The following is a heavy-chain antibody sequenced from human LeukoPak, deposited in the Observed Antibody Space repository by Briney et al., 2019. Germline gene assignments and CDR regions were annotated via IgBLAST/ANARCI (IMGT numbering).Heavy chain of an antibody. CDR2: IYYSGST. Sequence: PETLSLTCTVSGGSISSSSYYWGWIRQPPGKGLEWIGSIYYSGSTYYNPSLKSRVTISVDTSKNQFSLKLSSVTAADTAVYYCSTVAGKRFDYWGQGTLVTVSS. J-gene: IGHJ4*02. D-gene: IGHD6-19*01. CDR1: GGSISSSSYY. V-gene: IGHV4-39*01. CDR3: STVAGKRFDY.